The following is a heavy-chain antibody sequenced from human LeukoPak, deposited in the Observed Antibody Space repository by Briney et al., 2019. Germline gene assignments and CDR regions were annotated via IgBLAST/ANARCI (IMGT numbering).Heavy chain of an antibody. CDR2: IWYDGSNK. V-gene: IGHV3-33*06. Sequence: PGGSLRLSCAASGFTFSSYGMHWVRQAPGKGLEWVAVIWYDGSNKYYADSVKGRFTISRDNSKNTLYLQMNSLRAEDTAVYYCAKDNFVYDSSDNWFDPWGRNPGHRLL. CDR1: GFTFSSYG. D-gene: IGHD3-22*01. J-gene: IGHJ5*01. CDR3: AKDNFVYDSSDNWFDP.